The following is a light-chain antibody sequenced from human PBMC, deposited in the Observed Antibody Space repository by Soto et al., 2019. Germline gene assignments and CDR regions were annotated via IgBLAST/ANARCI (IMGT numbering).Light chain of an antibody. CDR2: DVS. V-gene: IGLV2-14*01. CDR1: SSDVGAYNC. J-gene: IGLJ1*01. CDR3: SSYTNSGNYV. Sequence: QSALTQPASVSGSPGQSIAISCTGTSSDVGAYNCVSWYQQHPGKAPKLMIYDVSNRPSGVSNRFSGSKSGNTASLTISGLQAEDEADYYCSSYTNSGNYVFGTGTKVTVL.